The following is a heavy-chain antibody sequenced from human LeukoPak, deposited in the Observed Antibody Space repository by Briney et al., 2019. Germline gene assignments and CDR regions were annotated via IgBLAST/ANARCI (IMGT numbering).Heavy chain of an antibody. J-gene: IGHJ3*02. CDR1: GVSFNSYY. Sequence: PSETLSLTCAVYGVSFNSYYWTWIRQPPGKGLEWIGEINHSGTTNYDPSLNSRVTMLVDTSKKQLSPKLSSVTAADTAVYYCASAIHFWSAPGRAFDIWAQGTVVTVSS. CDR2: INHSGTT. CDR3: ASAIHFWSAPGRAFDI. D-gene: IGHD3-3*02. V-gene: IGHV4-34*01.